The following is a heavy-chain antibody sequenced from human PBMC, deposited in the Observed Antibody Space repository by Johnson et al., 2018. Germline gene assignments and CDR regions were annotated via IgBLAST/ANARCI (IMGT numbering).Heavy chain of an antibody. Sequence: VQLQESGGGLVQPGGSXRLSCAASGFTFSSYWMHWVRQAPGKGLVWVSRINSDGNSTSYADSVKGRFTISRDNAKNTLFLQMNSLRAEDTAVYYCARDSDGEWELLPGAFDIWGQGTMVTVSS. CDR3: ARDSDGEWELLPGAFDI. J-gene: IGHJ3*02. V-gene: IGHV3-74*01. D-gene: IGHD1-26*01. CDR2: INSDGNST. CDR1: GFTFSSYW.